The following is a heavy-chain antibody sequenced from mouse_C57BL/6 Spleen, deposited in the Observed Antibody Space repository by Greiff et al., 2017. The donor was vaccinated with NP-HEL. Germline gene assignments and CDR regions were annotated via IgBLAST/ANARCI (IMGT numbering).Heavy chain of an antibody. Sequence: QVQLQQPGAELVKPGASVKLSCKASGYTFTSYWMQWVKQRPGQGLEWIGEIVPADSCTNYNQKFKGKATFTVDTSSSTAYMQLSSLTSEDSAVSYCERVGTTVVAKYFDYWGQGTTLTVSS. CDR2: IVPADSCT. CDR1: GYTFTSYW. D-gene: IGHD1-1*01. V-gene: IGHV1-50*01. CDR3: ERVGTTVVAKYFDY. J-gene: IGHJ2*01.